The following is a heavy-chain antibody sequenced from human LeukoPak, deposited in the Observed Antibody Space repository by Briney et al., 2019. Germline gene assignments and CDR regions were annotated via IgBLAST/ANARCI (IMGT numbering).Heavy chain of an antibody. Sequence: SVKVSCKASGGTFSSYAISWVRQAPGQGLEWMGRIIPIFGTANYAQKFQGRVTITTDESTSTAYMELSSLRSEDTAVYYCARGGYYYDSSGYSRNNEYFQHWGQGTLVTVSA. V-gene: IGHV1-69*05. D-gene: IGHD3-22*01. CDR3: ARGGYYYDSSGYSRNNEYFQH. J-gene: IGHJ1*01. CDR2: IIPIFGTA. CDR1: GGTFSSYA.